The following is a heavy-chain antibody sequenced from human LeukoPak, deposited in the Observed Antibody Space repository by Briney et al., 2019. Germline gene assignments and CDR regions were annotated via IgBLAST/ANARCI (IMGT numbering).Heavy chain of an antibody. D-gene: IGHD3-3*01. CDR2: ISVGSGQT. CDR1: GFTFSTST. Sequence: SVKVSCKTSGFTFSTSTVQWVRQARGQRLEWIGWISVGSGQTKYAQSLQGRLTFTRDTSISTAYMELSRLRSDDTAVYYCARNDFWSGLDAFDIWGQGTMVTVSS. J-gene: IGHJ3*02. V-gene: IGHV1-58*01. CDR3: ARNDFWSGLDAFDI.